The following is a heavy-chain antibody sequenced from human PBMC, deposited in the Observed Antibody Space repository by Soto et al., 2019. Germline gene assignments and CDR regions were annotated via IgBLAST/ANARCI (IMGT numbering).Heavy chain of an antibody. V-gene: IGHV4-31*02. Sequence: TLSLTCTVSGGSISSGGYYWSWIRQHPGKGLERIGYIYYSGSTYYNPSLKCRVTISVDTSKNQFSLKLSSVTAADTAVYYCARDRKVRGVIISGYYYYYGMDVWDQGTTVTVSS. D-gene: IGHD3-10*01. CDR2: IYYSGST. CDR3: ARDRKVRGVIISGYYYYYGMDV. CDR1: GGSISSGGYY. J-gene: IGHJ6*02.